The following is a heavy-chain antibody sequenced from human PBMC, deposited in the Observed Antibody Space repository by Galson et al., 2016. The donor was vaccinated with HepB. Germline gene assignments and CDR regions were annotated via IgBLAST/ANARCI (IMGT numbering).Heavy chain of an antibody. CDR2: ISNDGSDK. J-gene: IGHJ4*02. Sequence: SLRLSCAASGFTLSGHGMHWVRQAPGRGLEWVAVISNDGSDKQYVDSVKGRFTVSRDNSKNTLFLQMNSLRVEDTAVYYCAKLDGGGNCPRDYWGRGTQVTVSS. V-gene: IGHV3-30*18. D-gene: IGHD2-15*01. CDR3: AKLDGGGNCPRDY. CDR1: GFTLSGHG.